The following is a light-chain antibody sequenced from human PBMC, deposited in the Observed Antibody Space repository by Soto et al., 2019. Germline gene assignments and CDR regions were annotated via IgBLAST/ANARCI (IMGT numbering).Light chain of an antibody. J-gene: IGKJ4*01. CDR2: AAS. V-gene: IGKV3-15*01. CDR3: QQYNNWPPLT. CDR1: QSVSRN. Sequence: EIVMTQSPATLSVSPGEGATLSCRASQSVSRNLAWYQQKPGQAPRLLIYAASTRATGIPARFSGSGSGTEFPLSISSLQSEDFAVYYCQQYNNWPPLTFGGGTKVEIK.